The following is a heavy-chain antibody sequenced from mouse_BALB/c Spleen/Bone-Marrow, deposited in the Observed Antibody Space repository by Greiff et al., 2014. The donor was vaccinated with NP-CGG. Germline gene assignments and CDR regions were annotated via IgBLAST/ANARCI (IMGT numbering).Heavy chain of an antibody. V-gene: IGHV1S130*01. Sequence: QVQLQQSGSVLVRPGASVKLSCKASGYTFTSSWIHWAKQRPGQGLEWIGEIHPNSGNTNYNEKLKGKATLTVDTSSSTAYVDLSSLTAEDSAVYYCARHYRYAYYFDYWGQGTTLTVSS. CDR1: GYTFTSSW. CDR3: ARHYRYAYYFDY. CDR2: IHPNSGNT. J-gene: IGHJ2*01. D-gene: IGHD2-14*01.